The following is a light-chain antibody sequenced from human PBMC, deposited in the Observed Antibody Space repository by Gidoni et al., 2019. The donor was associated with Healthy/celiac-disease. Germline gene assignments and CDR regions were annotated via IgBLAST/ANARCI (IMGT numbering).Light chain of an antibody. CDR3: GTWDSSLSAWV. V-gene: IGLV1-51*01. CDR2: DNN. Sequence: QSGLTQPPSVPAPPGPKVTISCSGSSSNIGNNYVSWYQQLPGTAPKLLIYDNNKRPSGIPDRFSGSKSGTSATLGITGLQTGDEADYYCGTWDSSLSAWVFGGGTKLTVL. CDR1: SSNIGNNY. J-gene: IGLJ3*02.